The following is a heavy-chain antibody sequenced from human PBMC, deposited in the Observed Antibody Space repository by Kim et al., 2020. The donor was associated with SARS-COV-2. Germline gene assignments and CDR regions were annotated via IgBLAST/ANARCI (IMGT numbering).Heavy chain of an antibody. CDR1: GFTFSSYG. Sequence: GGSLRLSCAASGFTFSSYGMHWVRQAPGKGLEWVAVISYDGSNKYYADSVKGRFTISRDNSKNTLYLQMNSLRAEDTAVYYCAKDPDDYVWRGGAFVDYWGQGTLVTVSS. CDR3: AKDPDDYVWRGGAFVDY. J-gene: IGHJ4*02. V-gene: IGHV3-30*18. CDR2: ISYDGSNK. D-gene: IGHD3-16*01.